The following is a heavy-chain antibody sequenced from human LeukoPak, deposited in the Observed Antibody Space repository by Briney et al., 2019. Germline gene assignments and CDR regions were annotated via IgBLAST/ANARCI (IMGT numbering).Heavy chain of an antibody. V-gene: IGHV1-18*01. J-gene: IGHJ4*02. Sequence: ASVKVSCKASGYTFTSYGISWVRQAPGQGLEWMGWISAYNGNTNYAQKLQGRVTMTTDTSTSTAYMELRSLRSDDTAVYYCARVSEYYYDNSGYYYTDWGQGTLVTVSS. CDR2: ISAYNGNT. CDR1: GYTFTSYG. CDR3: ARVSEYYYDNSGYYYTD. D-gene: IGHD3-22*01.